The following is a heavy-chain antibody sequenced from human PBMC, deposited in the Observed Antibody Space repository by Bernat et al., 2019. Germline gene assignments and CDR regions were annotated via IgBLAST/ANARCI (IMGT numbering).Heavy chain of an antibody. CDR2: IYYSGST. D-gene: IGHD2-2*01. J-gene: IGHJ4*02. Sequence: QLQLQESGPGLVKPSETLSLTCTVSGGSIRSSSYYWGWIRQPPGKGLEWIGSIYYSGSTYYNPSLKSRVTISVDTSKNQFSLKLTSVTAADTAGYYHATASPAADDWGQGTLVTVSP. CDR3: ATASPAADD. V-gene: IGHV4-39*01. CDR1: GGSIRSSSYY.